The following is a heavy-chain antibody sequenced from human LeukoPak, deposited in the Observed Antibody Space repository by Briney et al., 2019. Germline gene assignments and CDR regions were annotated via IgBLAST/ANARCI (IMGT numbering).Heavy chain of an antibody. CDR3: ARAKGYSSYYWFDP. Sequence: SETLSLTCTVSGGSISNYYWSWIRQPAGKGLEWIGRIYTSGSTNYNPSLKSRVTISVDKSKNQFSLKLSSVTAADTAVYYCARAKGYSSYYWFDPWGQGTLVTVSS. J-gene: IGHJ5*02. CDR1: GGSISNYY. CDR2: IYTSGST. D-gene: IGHD4-11*01. V-gene: IGHV4-4*07.